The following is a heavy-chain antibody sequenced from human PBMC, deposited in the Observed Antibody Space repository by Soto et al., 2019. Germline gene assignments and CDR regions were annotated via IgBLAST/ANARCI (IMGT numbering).Heavy chain of an antibody. Sequence: ASVKVSCKASGYTFTSYGISWVRQAPGQGLEWMGWISAYNGNTNYAQKLQGRFTMTTDTSTSTAYMELRSLRSDDTAVYYCARPRSLDFWSGYYFAFDIWGQGTMVTVSS. D-gene: IGHD3-3*01. CDR3: ARPRSLDFWSGYYFAFDI. V-gene: IGHV1-18*01. J-gene: IGHJ3*02. CDR2: ISAYNGNT. CDR1: GYTFTSYG.